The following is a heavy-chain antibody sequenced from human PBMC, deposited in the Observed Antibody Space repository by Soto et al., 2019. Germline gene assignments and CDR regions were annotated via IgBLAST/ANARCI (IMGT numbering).Heavy chain of an antibody. J-gene: IGHJ3*02. CDR3: ARDLYGDPGNAFDI. V-gene: IGHV3-33*01. CDR2: IWYDGSNK. CDR1: GFTFSSYG. Sequence: GGSLRLSCAASGFTFSSYGMHWVRQAPGKGLEWVTVIWYDGSNKYYADSVKGPFTISRDNSKNTLYLQMNSLRAEDTAVYYCARDLYGDPGNAFDIWGQGTMVTVSS. D-gene: IGHD4-17*01.